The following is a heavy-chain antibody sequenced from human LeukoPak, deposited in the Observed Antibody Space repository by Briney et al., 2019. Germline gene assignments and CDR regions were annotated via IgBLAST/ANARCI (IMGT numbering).Heavy chain of an antibody. CDR3: ARGGGLDV. Sequence: GGSLRLSCAASGFTFSSYCMNWARQAPGKGLEWVASINHNGNVNYYVDSVKGRFTVSRDNAKNSLYLQMSNLRAEDTAVYFCARGGGLDVWGQGATVTVSS. CDR1: GFTFSSYC. CDR2: INHNGNVN. V-gene: IGHV3-7*03. D-gene: IGHD3-16*01. J-gene: IGHJ6*02.